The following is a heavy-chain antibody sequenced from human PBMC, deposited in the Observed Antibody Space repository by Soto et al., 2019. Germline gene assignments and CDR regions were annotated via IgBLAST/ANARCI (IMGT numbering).Heavy chain of an antibody. CDR2: ISYDGSNK. Sequence: GWSLRLSCAASGFTFSSYAMHWVRQAPGKGLEWVAVISYDGSNKYYADSVKGRFTISRDNSKNTLYLQMNSLRAEDTAVYYCARDGHSIVATIDYYYSGMDVWGQGTTVTVSS. D-gene: IGHD5-12*01. J-gene: IGHJ6*02. CDR1: GFTFSSYA. CDR3: ARDGHSIVATIDYYYSGMDV. V-gene: IGHV3-30-3*01.